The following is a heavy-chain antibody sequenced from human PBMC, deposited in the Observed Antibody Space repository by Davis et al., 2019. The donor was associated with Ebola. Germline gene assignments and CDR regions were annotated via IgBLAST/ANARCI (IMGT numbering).Heavy chain of an antibody. CDR1: GFIVSDKY. D-gene: IGHD1-26*01. CDR2: ISSSGTV. Sequence: GGSLRLSCAASGFIVSDKYMSWVRQAPGKGLEWVSYISSSGTVYYADSVKGRFTISRDNAKNSLYLQMNSLRDEDTAVYYCARGWDYFDYWGQGTLVTVSS. J-gene: IGHJ4*02. CDR3: ARGWDYFDY. V-gene: IGHV3-69-1*01.